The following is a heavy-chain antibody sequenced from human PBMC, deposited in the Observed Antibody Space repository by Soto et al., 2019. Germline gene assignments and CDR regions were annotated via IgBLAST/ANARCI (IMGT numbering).Heavy chain of an antibody. V-gene: IGHV3-30-3*01. Sequence: GGSLRLSCAASGFTFSSYAMHWVRQAPGKGLEWVAVISYDGSNKYYADSVKGRFTISRDNSKNTLYLQMNSLRAEDTAVYYCARDREPVVTASLSYYYYGMDVWGQGTTVTVSS. CDR3: ARDREPVVTASLSYYYYGMDV. CDR1: GFTFSSYA. CDR2: ISYDGSNK. J-gene: IGHJ6*02. D-gene: IGHD2-15*01.